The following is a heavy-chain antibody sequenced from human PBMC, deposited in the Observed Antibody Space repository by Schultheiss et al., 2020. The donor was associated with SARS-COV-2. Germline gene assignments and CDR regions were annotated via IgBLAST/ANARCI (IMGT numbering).Heavy chain of an antibody. J-gene: IGHJ6*02. Sequence: ASVKVSCKASGYTFTSYYMHWVRQAPGQGLEWMGRINPNSGGTNYAQKFQGRVTMTRDTSISTAYMELSSLRSEDTAVYYCASKYLKAPLYYYYGMDVWGQGTTVTVSS. V-gene: IGHV1-2*06. D-gene: IGHD3-10*01. CDR1: GYTFTSYY. CDR2: INPNSGGT. CDR3: ASKYLKAPLYYYYGMDV.